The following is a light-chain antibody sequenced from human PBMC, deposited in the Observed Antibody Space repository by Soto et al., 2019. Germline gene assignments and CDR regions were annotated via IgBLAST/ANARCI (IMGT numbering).Light chain of an antibody. CDR1: SSDVGDYNY. J-gene: IGLJ2*01. V-gene: IGLV2-14*03. Sequence: QSALTQPASVSGSPGQSITISCTGSSSDVGDYNYVSWYQHYPGKAPKLMIYDVSNRPSGVSNRFSGSKSANTASLTISGLQAEDEADYYCSSYTSITTYVVFGGGTQLTVL. CDR3: SSYTSITTYVV. CDR2: DVS.